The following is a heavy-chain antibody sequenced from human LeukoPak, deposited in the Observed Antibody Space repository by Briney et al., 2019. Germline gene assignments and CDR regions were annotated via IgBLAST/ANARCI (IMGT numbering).Heavy chain of an antibody. D-gene: IGHD4-23*01. V-gene: IGHV1-46*01. Sequence: ASVKVSCKASGYTFTNYYMQWVRQAPGQGVEWMGIINPSGGSTSYAQKFQGRVTMTRDTSTSTVYMELSSLKSDDTAVYYCATEGKLYYGMDVWGQGTTITVSS. CDR3: ATEGKLYYGMDV. CDR2: INPSGGST. CDR1: GYTFTNYY. J-gene: IGHJ6*02.